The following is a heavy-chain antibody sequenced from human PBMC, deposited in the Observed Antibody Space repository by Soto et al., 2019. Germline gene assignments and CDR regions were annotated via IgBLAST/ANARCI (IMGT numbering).Heavy chain of an antibody. D-gene: IGHD3-16*01. CDR3: AKSFWGGSSTFDL. J-gene: IGHJ4*02. CDR1: GFTFSNYA. CDR2: ISDSGGRT. Sequence: GGSLRLSCAASGFTFSNYAMNWVRQAPGKGLEWVSGISDSGGRTSYADSVKGRFTISRDTSKDTLYLQMNSLRSEDTALYYCAKSFWGGSSTFDLWGQGTLVTVSS. V-gene: IGHV3-23*01.